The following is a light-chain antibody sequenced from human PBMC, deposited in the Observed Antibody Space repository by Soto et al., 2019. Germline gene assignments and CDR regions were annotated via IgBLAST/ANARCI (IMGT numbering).Light chain of an antibody. V-gene: IGKV3-20*01. CDR3: QQYGSSPWT. Sequence: EIVLTQSPGTLSLSPGERATLSCRASQSVGSSYLAWYQQKPGQAPRLLIYDASSRATGIPDRFSGGASGTDFTLPISRLEPEDFAVYYCQQYGSSPWTFGQGTKLEI. J-gene: IGKJ1*01. CDR2: DAS. CDR1: QSVGSSY.